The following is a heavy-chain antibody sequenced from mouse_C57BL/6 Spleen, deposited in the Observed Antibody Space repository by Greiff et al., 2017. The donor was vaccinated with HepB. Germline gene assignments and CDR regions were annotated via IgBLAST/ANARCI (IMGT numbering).Heavy chain of an antibody. CDR1: GFTFSSYG. CDR3: ASLITTVVAFDY. CDR2: ISSGGSYT. D-gene: IGHD1-1*01. Sequence: EVKVVESGGDLVKPGGSLKLSCAASGFTFSSYGMSWVRQTPDKRLEWVATISSGGSYTYYPDSVKGRFTISRDNAKNTLYLQMSSLKPEDTAMYYCASLITTVVAFDYWGQGTTLTVSS. V-gene: IGHV5-6*01. J-gene: IGHJ2*01.